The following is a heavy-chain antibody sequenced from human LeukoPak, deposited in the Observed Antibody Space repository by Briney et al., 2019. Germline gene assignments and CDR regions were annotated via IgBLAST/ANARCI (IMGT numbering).Heavy chain of an antibody. CDR2: ISYDGTNK. V-gene: IGHV3-30*04. CDR3: ARLADSSGWLIDY. Sequence: GGSLRLSCAASGFTFSSDAMHWVRQAPGKGLEWVASISYDGTNKYYVDSVKGRFTISRDNSKKTLYLQMNSLRPEDTAVYYCARLADSSGWLIDYWGQGTLVTVSS. D-gene: IGHD6-19*01. CDR1: GFTFSSDA. J-gene: IGHJ4*02.